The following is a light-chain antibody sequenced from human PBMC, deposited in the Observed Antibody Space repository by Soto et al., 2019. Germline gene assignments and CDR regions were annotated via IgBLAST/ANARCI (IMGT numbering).Light chain of an antibody. CDR1: QSVSIN. Sequence: EVVMTQSPATLSVSPGERATLSCRASQSVSINVAWYQQNPGQAPRLLIYDASTRATDIPARFSGSGSGTAVTLTISSLQSEDFAVYYCQQYNNSRLYSFGQGTKLEIK. J-gene: IGKJ2*03. CDR2: DAS. V-gene: IGKV3-15*01. CDR3: QQYNNSRLYS.